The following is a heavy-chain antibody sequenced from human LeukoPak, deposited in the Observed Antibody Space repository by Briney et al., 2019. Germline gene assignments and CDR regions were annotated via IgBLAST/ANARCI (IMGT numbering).Heavy chain of an antibody. V-gene: IGHV1-8*03. J-gene: IGHJ6*03. CDR1: GYTFTSYD. D-gene: IGHD2-2*01. Sequence: ASVKVSCKDSGYTFTSYDINWVRQATGQGLEWMGWMNPNSGNTGYAQKFQGRVTITRNTSISTAYMELSSLRSEDTAVYYCARGPIQYQLLKSYYYYYYMDVWGKGTTVTVSS. CDR3: ARGPIQYQLLKSYYYYYYMDV. CDR2: MNPNSGNT.